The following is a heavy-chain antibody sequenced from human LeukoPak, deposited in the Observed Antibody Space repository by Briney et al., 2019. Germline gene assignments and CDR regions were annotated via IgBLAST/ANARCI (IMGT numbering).Heavy chain of an antibody. CDR1: GYSLTSYW. Sequence: GESLKVSCKGSGYSLTSYWIGWVRQMPGKGLEWMGIIYPGDSDTRYSPSFQGQVTISADKSISTAYLQWSSLKASDTAMYYCARSICDSSSWCHYWFDPWGQGTLVTVSS. V-gene: IGHV5-51*01. CDR3: ARSICDSSSWCHYWFDP. CDR2: IYPGDSDT. J-gene: IGHJ5*02. D-gene: IGHD6-13*01.